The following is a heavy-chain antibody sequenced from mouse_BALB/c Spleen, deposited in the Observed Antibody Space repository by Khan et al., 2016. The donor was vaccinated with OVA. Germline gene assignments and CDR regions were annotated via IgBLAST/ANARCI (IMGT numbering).Heavy chain of an antibody. CDR2: ISYSGST. Sequence: EVQLQESGPGLVKPSQSLSLTCTVTGYSITSDYAWNWIRQFPGNKLEWMGYISYSGSTNYNPSLKSRISITRDPSKNQFFLQLNSVTNEDTATYYCARDGSRYNYAMDYWGQGTSVTVSS. V-gene: IGHV3-2*02. J-gene: IGHJ4*01. CDR1: GYSITSDYA. D-gene: IGHD2-3*01. CDR3: ARDGSRYNYAMDY.